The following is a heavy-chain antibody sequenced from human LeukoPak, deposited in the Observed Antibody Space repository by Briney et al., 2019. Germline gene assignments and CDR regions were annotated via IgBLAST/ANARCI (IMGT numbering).Heavy chain of an antibody. D-gene: IGHD6-13*01. J-gene: IGHJ4*02. CDR1: GGSISSGGYS. V-gene: IGHV4-30-2*01. Sequence: SETLSLTCAVSGGSISSGGYSWSWIRQPPGKGLEWIGYIYHSGSTYYNPSLKSRVTISVDRSKSQFSLKLSSVTAADTAVYYCARIDSSSWYYFDYWGQGTWSPSPQ. CDR3: ARIDSSSWYYFDY. CDR2: IYHSGST.